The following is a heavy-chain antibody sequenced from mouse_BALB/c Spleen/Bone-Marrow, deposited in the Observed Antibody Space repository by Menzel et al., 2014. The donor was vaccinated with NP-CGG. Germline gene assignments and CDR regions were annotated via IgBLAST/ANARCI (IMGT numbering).Heavy chain of an antibody. CDR1: GYTSTSYY. D-gene: IGHD3-2*01. J-gene: IGHJ3*01. V-gene: IGHV1S56*01. CDR3: ARTDSSGSWFAY. CDR2: IYPGDGST. Sequence: QVQLQQSGPELVKPGASVKMSCKASGYTSTSYYIHWVKQRPGQGLEWIGWIYPGDGSTKYNEKFKGKTTLTADKSSGTAYMLLSSLTSEDSAIYFCARTDSSGSWFAYWGQGTLVTVSA.